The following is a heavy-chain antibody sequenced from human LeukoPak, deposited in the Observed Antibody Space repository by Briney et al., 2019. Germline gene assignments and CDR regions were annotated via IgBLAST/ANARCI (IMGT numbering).Heavy chain of an antibody. Sequence: SETLSLTCTVSGGSISSYYWSWIRQPPGKGLEWIGSMHYSGDSKYNPSLRSRVSLSIDTSKQQFSLRLSSVTAADTAVYYCARDLELERNRWNYFESWGQGALVTVSS. J-gene: IGHJ4*02. CDR2: MHYSGDS. CDR3: ARDLELERNRWNYFES. V-gene: IGHV4-59*01. D-gene: IGHD1-1*01. CDR1: GGSISSYY.